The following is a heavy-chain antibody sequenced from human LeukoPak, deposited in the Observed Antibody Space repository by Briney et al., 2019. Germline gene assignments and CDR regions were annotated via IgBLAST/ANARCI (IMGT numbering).Heavy chain of an antibody. CDR2: INHSGST. J-gene: IGHJ4*02. Sequence: PSETLSLTCAVYGGSFSGYYWSWIRQPPGKGLEWIGEINHSGSTNYNPSLKSRVTISVDTSKNQLSLKLSSVTAADTAVYYCARGEVAAGGGMGYWGQGTLVTVSS. D-gene: IGHD6-13*01. V-gene: IGHV4-34*01. CDR1: GGSFSGYY. CDR3: ARGEVAAGGGMGY.